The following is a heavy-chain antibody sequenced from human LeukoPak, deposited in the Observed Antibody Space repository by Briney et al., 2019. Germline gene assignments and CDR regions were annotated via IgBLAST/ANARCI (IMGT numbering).Heavy chain of an antibody. CDR2: INPNSGAT. D-gene: IGHD3-22*01. CDR3: ATSGDGDSSGSADY. V-gene: IGHV1-2*02. J-gene: IGHJ4*02. CDR1: GYTFTNYN. Sequence: ASVKVSCKASGYTFTNYNINWVRQATGQGLEWMGWINPNSGATNYGQKFQGRVTMTRDTSISTAYMEVSSLRSDDTAVYYCATSGDGDSSGSADYWGQGTLVTVSS.